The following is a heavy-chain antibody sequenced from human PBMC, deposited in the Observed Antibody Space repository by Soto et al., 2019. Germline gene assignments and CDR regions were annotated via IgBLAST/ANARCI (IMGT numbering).Heavy chain of an antibody. Sequence: SPTLSLTCAVYGGSFSGYYWSWIRQPPGKGLEWIGEINHSGSTNYNPSLKSRVTISVDTSKNQFSLKLSSVTAADTAVYYCARGRIVVVVAATLFFGMDVWGQGTTVTVSS. D-gene: IGHD2-15*01. V-gene: IGHV4-34*01. CDR2: INHSGST. J-gene: IGHJ6*02. CDR3: ARGRIVVVVAATLFFGMDV. CDR1: GGSFSGYY.